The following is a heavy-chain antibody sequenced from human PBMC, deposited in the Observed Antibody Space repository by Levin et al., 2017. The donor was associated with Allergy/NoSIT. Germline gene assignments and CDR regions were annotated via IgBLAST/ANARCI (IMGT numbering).Heavy chain of an antibody. V-gene: IGHV4-31*03. D-gene: IGHD2-8*02. CDR2: IYYSGST. CDR1: GGSIITGNYY. Sequence: LRLSCTVSGGSIITGNYYWSWIRQHPGKGLEWIGHIYYSGSTYYNPSLKSRHTISVDTSQNQFSLKVSSVTDADTAVYYCARVKNAGGRGWFDAWGQGSLVTVSS. J-gene: IGHJ5*02. CDR3: ARVKNAGGRGWFDA.